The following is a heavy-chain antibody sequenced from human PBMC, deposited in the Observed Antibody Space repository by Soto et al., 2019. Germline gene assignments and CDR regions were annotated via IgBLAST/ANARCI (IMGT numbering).Heavy chain of an antibody. V-gene: IGHV3-11*06. CDR2: ISSSSSYT. CDR3: ARGGENTAIDY. CDR1: GFTFSDYY. J-gene: IGHJ4*02. D-gene: IGHD5-18*01. Sequence: GGSLRLSCAASGFTFSDYYMSWIRQAPGKGLEWVSYISSSSSYTNYADSVKGRFTISRDNAKNSLYLQMNSLRAEDTAVYYCARGGENTAIDYWGQGTLVTVSS.